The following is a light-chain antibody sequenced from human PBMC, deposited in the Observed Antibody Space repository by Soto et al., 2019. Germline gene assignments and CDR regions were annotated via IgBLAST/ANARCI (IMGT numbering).Light chain of an antibody. J-gene: IGLJ1*01. CDR3: CSYAGSSPFV. CDR1: SSDVGSYNL. V-gene: IGLV2-23*01. CDR2: EGS. Sequence: QPASVSGSPGQSITISCTGTSSDVGSYNLVSWYQQHPGKAPKLMIYEGSKRPSGVSNRFSGSKSGNTASLTISGLQAEDEADYYCCSYAGSSPFVFGTGTKLTVL.